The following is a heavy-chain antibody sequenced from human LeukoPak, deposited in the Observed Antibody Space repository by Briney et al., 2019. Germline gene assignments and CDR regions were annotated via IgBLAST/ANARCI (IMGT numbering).Heavy chain of an antibody. V-gene: IGHV4-31*11. CDR3: ARERLRTRSYYDSSGDRSDAFDI. D-gene: IGHD3-22*01. CDR2: IYYSGST. CDR1: GGSISSSNW. J-gene: IGHJ3*02. Sequence: SETLSLTCAVSGGSISSSNWWSWVRQHPGKGLEWIGYIYYSGSTYYNPSLKSRVTISVDTSKNQFSLKLSSVTAADTAVYYCARERLRTRSYYDSSGDRSDAFDIWGQGTMVTVSS.